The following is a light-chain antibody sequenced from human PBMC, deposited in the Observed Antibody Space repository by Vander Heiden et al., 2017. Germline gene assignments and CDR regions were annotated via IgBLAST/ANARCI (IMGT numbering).Light chain of an antibody. CDR2: AAS. CDR3: QQLNSYPRT. CDR1: QGISSY. Sequence: IQLTHSPSSLSASVGDRVTITCRASQGISSYLAWYQQKPGKAPKLLIYAASTLQSGVPSRFSGSGSGTDFTLTISSLQPEDFATYYCQQLNSYPRTFGQGTKLEIK. V-gene: IGKV1-9*01. J-gene: IGKJ2*01.